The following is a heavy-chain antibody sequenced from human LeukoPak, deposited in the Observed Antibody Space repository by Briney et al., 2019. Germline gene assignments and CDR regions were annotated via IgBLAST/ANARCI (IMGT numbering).Heavy chain of an antibody. CDR2: IYYSGST. J-gene: IGHJ3*02. CDR3: ARIHGYSSGWYLIDAFDI. Sequence: SETLSLTCTVSGGSISSYYWSWIRQPPGKGLEGIGYIYYSGSTNYNPSLKSRVTISVDTSKNQFSLKLSSVTAADTAVYYCARIHGYSSGWYLIDAFDIWGQGTMVTVSS. V-gene: IGHV4-59*08. D-gene: IGHD6-19*01. CDR1: GGSISSYY.